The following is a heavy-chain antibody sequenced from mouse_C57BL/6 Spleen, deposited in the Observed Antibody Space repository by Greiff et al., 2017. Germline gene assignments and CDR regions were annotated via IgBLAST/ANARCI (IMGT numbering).Heavy chain of an antibody. CDR3: ARGFITTVVATGYFDV. D-gene: IGHD1-1*01. V-gene: IGHV1-72*01. Sequence: QVQLQQPGAELVKPGASVKLSCKASGYTFTSYWMHWVKQRPGRGLEWIGRIDPNSGGPKYNEKFKSTATLTVDKPSSTAYMQLSRLTSEDSAVYYCARGFITTVVATGYFDVWGTGTTVTVAS. CDR1: GYTFTSYW. CDR2: IDPNSGGP. J-gene: IGHJ1*03.